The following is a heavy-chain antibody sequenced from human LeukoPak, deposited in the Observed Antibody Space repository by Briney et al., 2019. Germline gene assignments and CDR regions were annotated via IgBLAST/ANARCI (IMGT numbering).Heavy chain of an antibody. D-gene: IGHD3-9*01. CDR3: ARHSNYDTLTGYPH. V-gene: IGHV5-10-1*01. J-gene: IGHJ4*02. CDR1: GYSFTNYW. Sequence: GESLKISRKGSGYSFTNYWINWVRQMPGKGLEWMGRIDPSDSYTDYSPSFQGHVTISIDKSISTAYLQWSSLKASDTAMYYCARHSNYDTLTGYPHWGQGTLVTVSS. CDR2: IDPSDSYT.